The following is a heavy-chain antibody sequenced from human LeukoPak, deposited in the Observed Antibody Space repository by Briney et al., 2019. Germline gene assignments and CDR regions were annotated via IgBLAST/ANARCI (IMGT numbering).Heavy chain of an antibody. V-gene: IGHV3-48*01. D-gene: IGHD1-26*01. Sequence: GGSLRLSCAASGFTFSNYAMNWVRQAPGKGLEWVSYISSRTSTIYYADSVKGRFTISRDNAKNSLYLQMNSLRAEDTAVYYCAKAVALSVGRYYGMDVWGQGTTVTVSS. J-gene: IGHJ6*02. CDR3: AKAVALSVGRYYGMDV. CDR2: ISSRTSTI. CDR1: GFTFSNYA.